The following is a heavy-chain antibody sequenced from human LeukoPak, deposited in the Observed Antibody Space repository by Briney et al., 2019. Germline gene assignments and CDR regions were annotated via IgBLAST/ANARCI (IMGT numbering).Heavy chain of an antibody. CDR2: MNPNSGNT. Sequence: ASVKVSCKASGYTFTSYDINWVRQATGQGLEWMGWMNPNSGNTGYAQKFQGRVTTTRNTSISTAYMELSSLRSEDTAVYYCARGSQWELLFGYWGQGTLVTVSS. CDR1: GYTFTSYD. J-gene: IGHJ4*02. V-gene: IGHV1-8*03. CDR3: ARGSQWELLFGY. D-gene: IGHD1-26*01.